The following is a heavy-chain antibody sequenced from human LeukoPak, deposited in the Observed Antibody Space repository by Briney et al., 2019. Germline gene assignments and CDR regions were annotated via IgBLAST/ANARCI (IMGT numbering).Heavy chain of an antibody. D-gene: IGHD2/OR15-2a*01. Sequence: PSETLSLTCTVSGGSISTSAFYWGWIRQPPGKGLEWIGSIYDSGNEFCNPSLKSRVTISADTSKNQFSLKLNSVTAADTAMYYCARQISDYYYYYMDVWGEGITVTVSS. V-gene: IGHV4-39*01. CDR3: ARQISDYYYYYMDV. J-gene: IGHJ6*03. CDR2: IYDSGNE. CDR1: GGSISTSAFY.